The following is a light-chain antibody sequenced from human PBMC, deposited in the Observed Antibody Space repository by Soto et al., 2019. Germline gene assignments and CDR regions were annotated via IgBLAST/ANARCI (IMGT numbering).Light chain of an antibody. CDR3: QQYDNWPPTT. CDR1: QSVSSY. J-gene: IGKJ5*01. Sequence: EIVLTQSPATLSLSPGERAALSCRASQSVSSYLAWYQQKPGQAPRLLIYDTSIRATGVPARFSGRGSGTFFTLTISGLQSEDFATYYCQQYDNWPPTTFGQGTRLEIK. CDR2: DTS. V-gene: IGKV3-15*01.